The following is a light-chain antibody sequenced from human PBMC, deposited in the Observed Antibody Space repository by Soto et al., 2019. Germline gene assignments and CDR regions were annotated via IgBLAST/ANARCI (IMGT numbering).Light chain of an antibody. Sequence: QSVLTQPASVSGSPGQSITISCTGSSSDIGNYNLVSWYQQHPGKAPKLMIYEVTKRPSGVSNRFSGSKSGNTASLSISGLQAEDEADYYCCSYAGSTTFYVFGTGTKLTVL. J-gene: IGLJ1*01. CDR2: EVT. V-gene: IGLV2-23*02. CDR1: SSDIGNYNL. CDR3: CSYAGSTTFYV.